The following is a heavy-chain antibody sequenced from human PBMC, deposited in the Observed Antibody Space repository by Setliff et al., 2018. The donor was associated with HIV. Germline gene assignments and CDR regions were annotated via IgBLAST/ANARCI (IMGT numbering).Heavy chain of an antibody. Sequence: SETLSLTCTVSGGFIGSFFWTWVRQTPGKGLQWIGHISYSGTTDYNPSLKSRVAISVDASRNQFSLRLTSVTAADTAFYFCARRRSPPSGFYSRYYMDVWGKGTTVTVSS. J-gene: IGHJ6*03. D-gene: IGHD3-22*01. CDR1: GGFIGSFF. CDR2: ISYSGTT. V-gene: IGHV4-59*08. CDR3: ARRRSPPSGFYSRYYMDV.